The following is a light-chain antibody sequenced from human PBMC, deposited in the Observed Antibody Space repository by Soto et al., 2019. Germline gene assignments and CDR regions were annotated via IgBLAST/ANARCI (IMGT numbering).Light chain of an antibody. CDR1: SSNIGNNF. CDR3: GTWDTSLSAVV. Sequence: QSVLTQPPSVSAAPGQKVTISCSGSSSNIGNNFVSWYQHLPGTAPKLLIYDNNKRSSGIPDRFSGSKSGTSATLGITGLQTGDEADYYCGTWDTSLSAVVFGGGTKLTVL. J-gene: IGLJ2*01. V-gene: IGLV1-51*01. CDR2: DNN.